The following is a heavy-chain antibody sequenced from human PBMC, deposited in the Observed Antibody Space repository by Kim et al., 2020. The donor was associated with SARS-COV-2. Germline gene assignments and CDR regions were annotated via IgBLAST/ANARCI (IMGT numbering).Heavy chain of an antibody. Sequence: GESLKISCKGSGYSFTSYWIGWVRQMPGKGLEWMGIIYPGDSDTRYSPSFQGQVTISADKSISTAYLQWSSLKASDTAMYYCARQAQRHTYYDFWSGPRADYYYYMDVWGKGTTVTVSS. CDR1: GYSFTSYW. CDR2: IYPGDSDT. D-gene: IGHD3-3*01. V-gene: IGHV5-51*01. J-gene: IGHJ6*03. CDR3: ARQAQRHTYYDFWSGPRADYYYYMDV.